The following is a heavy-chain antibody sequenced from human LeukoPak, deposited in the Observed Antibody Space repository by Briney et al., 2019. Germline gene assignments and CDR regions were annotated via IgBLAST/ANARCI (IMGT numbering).Heavy chain of an antibody. Sequence: GASVKVSCKASGGTFSSYAISWVRQAPGQGLEWMGRIIPILGIENYAQKFHGRVTITADKSTSTAYRELSSLRSEDTAVYYCARVTMVQGVIITHFGYWGQGTLVTVSS. CDR2: IIPILGIE. CDR1: GGTFSSYA. D-gene: IGHD3-10*01. J-gene: IGHJ4*02. CDR3: ARVTMVQGVIITHFGY. V-gene: IGHV1-69*10.